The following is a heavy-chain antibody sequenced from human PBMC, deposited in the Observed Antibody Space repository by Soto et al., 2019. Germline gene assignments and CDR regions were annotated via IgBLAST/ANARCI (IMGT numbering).Heavy chain of an antibody. CDR1: GGTFSSYT. CDR3: ASSPIAVAGTILDY. Sequence: SVKVSCKASGGTFSSYTISWVRQAPGQGLERMGRIIPILGIANYAQKFQGRVTITADKSTSTAYMELSSLRSEDTAVYYCASSPIAVAGTILDYWGQGTLVTVSS. CDR2: IIPILGIA. D-gene: IGHD6-19*01. V-gene: IGHV1-69*02. J-gene: IGHJ4*02.